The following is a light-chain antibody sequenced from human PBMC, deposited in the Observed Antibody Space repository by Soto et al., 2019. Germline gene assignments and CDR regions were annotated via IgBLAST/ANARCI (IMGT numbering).Light chain of an antibody. V-gene: IGLV2-18*02. CDR3: ASYTTSTTRFV. CDR2: EVR. CDR1: SSDVGSYNR. J-gene: IGLJ1*01. Sequence: QSALTQPPSVSGSPGQSVTIPCTGTSSDVGSYNRVSWYQQPPGTAPKVTIEEVRNRPSGVPDRISGSKYGNTAYLNISGLQAGDEADYYCASYTTSTTRFVLGTVTKVTVL.